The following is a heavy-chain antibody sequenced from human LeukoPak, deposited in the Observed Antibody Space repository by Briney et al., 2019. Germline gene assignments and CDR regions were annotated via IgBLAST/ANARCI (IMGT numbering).Heavy chain of an antibody. CDR3: ARRGSSGFLYYFDY. Sequence: PSETLSLTCTVFGGSIRGSDDYWGWIRQPPGKGLEWIGSIHYGGITYYNPSLKSRVTISVDTSKNQFSLKLSSVTAADTAVYYCARRGSSGFLYYFDYWGQGILVTVSS. D-gene: IGHD6-19*01. V-gene: IGHV4-39*01. CDR2: IHYGGIT. J-gene: IGHJ4*02. CDR1: GGSIRGSDDY.